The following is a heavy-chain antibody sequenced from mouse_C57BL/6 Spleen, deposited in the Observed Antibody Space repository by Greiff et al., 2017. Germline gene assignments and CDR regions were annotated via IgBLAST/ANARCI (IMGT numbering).Heavy chain of an antibody. CDR2: INPNTGGT. CDR3: ARGNYYDSSYGYFGY. V-gene: IGHV1-18*01. J-gene: IGHJ2*01. D-gene: IGHD1-1*01. Sequence: VQLQQSGPELVKPGASVKIPCKASGYTFPDYNMDWVKQSHGKSLEWIGAINPNTGGTIYNQKFKGKATLTVDKSSSTAYMELRSLTSEDTAVYYCARGNYYDSSYGYFGYWGQGTTLTVSS. CDR1: GYTFPDYN.